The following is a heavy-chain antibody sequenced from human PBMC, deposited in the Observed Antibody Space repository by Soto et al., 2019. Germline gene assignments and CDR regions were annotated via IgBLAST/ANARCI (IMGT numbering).Heavy chain of an antibody. CDR2: FSATSENT. J-gene: IGHJ4*02. Sequence: EVQLLESGGGLVQPGGSLRLSCVGSGFFFSSYTMTWVRQAPGKGLEWVSSFSATSENTYYADSVRGRFTISRDNSKNTLFLQITILTAEDTAMYYCAKARDQQWVRLPFDYWGQGILVIVSS. D-gene: IGHD6-19*01. CDR3: AKARDQQWVRLPFDY. CDR1: GFFFSSYT. V-gene: IGHV3-23*01.